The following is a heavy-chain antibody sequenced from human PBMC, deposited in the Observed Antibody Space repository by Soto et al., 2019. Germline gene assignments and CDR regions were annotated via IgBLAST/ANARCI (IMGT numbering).Heavy chain of an antibody. Sequence: SVKVSCKASGGTFSSYAISWVRQAPGQGLEWMGGIIPILGTANYTQKFQGRVTITADKSTSTAYMELSSLRSEDTAVYYCARGIRLNWFDPWGQGTLVTVSS. V-gene: IGHV1-69*10. D-gene: IGHD3-22*01. CDR2: IIPILGTA. CDR1: GGTFSSYA. CDR3: ARGIRLNWFDP. J-gene: IGHJ5*02.